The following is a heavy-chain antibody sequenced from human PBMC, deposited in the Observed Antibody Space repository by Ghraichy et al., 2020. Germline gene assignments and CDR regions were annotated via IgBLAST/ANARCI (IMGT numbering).Heavy chain of an antibody. CDR1: GGSFSGYY. V-gene: IGHV4-34*01. Sequence: SETLSLTCAVYGGSFSGYYWSWIRQPPGKGLEWIGEINHSGSTNYNPSLKSRVTISVDTSKNQFSLKLSSVTAADTAVYYCARNKRWLQNFDYWGQGTLVTVSS. CDR3: ARNKRWLQNFDY. J-gene: IGHJ4*02. D-gene: IGHD5-24*01. CDR2: INHSGST.